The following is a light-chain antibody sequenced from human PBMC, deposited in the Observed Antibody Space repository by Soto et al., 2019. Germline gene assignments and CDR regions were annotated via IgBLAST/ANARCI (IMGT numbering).Light chain of an antibody. CDR2: GAS. Sequence: EIVLTQSPGTLSLSPGERATLSCRASQSVSYSYLAWYQQKPGQAPRLLIYGASSRATGIPDRFSGSGSGTDFTLTISRLEPADFAVYYCQQYVTSPLTFGGGTKVEIK. V-gene: IGKV3-20*01. CDR1: QSVSYSY. CDR3: QQYVTSPLT. J-gene: IGKJ4*01.